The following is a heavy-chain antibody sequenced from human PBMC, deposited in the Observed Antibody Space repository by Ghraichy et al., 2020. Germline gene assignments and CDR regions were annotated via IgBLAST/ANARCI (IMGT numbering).Heavy chain of an antibody. J-gene: IGHJ4*02. D-gene: IGHD3-22*01. CDR3: AKDLYYYDSSGYYYSTLLFDY. V-gene: IGHV3-30*18. CDR1: GFTFSSYG. CDR2: ISYDGSNK. Sequence: GESLNISCAASGFTFSSYGMHWVRQAPGKGLEWVAVISYDGSNKYYADSVKGRFTISRDNSKNTLYLQMNSLRAEDTAVYYCAKDLYYYDSSGYYYSTLLFDYWGQGTLVTVSS.